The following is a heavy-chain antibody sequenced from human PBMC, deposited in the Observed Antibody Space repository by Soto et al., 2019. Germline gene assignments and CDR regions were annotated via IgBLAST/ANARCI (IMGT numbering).Heavy chain of an antibody. D-gene: IGHD1-26*01. CDR3: ARSGSLTGDY. CDR2: IYYSGST. V-gene: IGHV4-31*03. CDR1: GGSISSGGYY. J-gene: IGHJ4*02. Sequence: SETLSLTCTVSGGSISSGGYYWSWIHQHPGKGLEWIGYIYYSGSTYYNPSLKSRVTISVDTSKNQFSLKLSSVTAADAAVYYCARSGSLTGDYWGQGTLVTVSS.